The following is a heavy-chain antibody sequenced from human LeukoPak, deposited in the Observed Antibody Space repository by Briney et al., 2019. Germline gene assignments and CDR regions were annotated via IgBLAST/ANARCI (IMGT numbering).Heavy chain of an antibody. D-gene: IGHD2-15*01. CDR2: IYHSGST. J-gene: IGHJ3*02. CDR1: GGSISSYY. CDR3: ARDVGCSGGSCSDAFDI. V-gene: IGHV4-59*12. Sequence: SETLSLTCTVSGGSISSYYWSWIRQPPGKGLEWIGYIYHSGSTYYNPSLKSRVTISVDRSKNQFSLKLSSVTAADTAVYYCARDVGCSGGSCSDAFDIWGQGTMVTVSS.